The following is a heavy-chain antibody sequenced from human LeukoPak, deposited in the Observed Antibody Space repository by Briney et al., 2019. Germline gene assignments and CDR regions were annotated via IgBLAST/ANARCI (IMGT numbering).Heavy chain of an antibody. CDR1: GFTFSSYA. J-gene: IGHJ6*03. Sequence: TGGSLRLSCAASGFTFSSYAMSWVRQAPGKGLEWVSAISGSGGSTYYADSVKGRFTISRDNSKNTLYLQMNSLRAEDTAVCYCAKDRHASYYYYYMDVWGKGTTVTVSS. V-gene: IGHV3-23*01. CDR3: AKDRHASYYYYYMDV. CDR2: ISGSGGST.